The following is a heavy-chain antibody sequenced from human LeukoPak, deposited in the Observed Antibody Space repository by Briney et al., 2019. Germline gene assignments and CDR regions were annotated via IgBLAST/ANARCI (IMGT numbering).Heavy chain of an antibody. CDR1: GYTLTAYY. Sequence: ASVKVSCKASGYTLTAYYVHWVRQAPGQGLEWMGRINPNSGDTNYAQEFQGRVTMTRDTSISTAYMELSRLRSDDTAVYYCARDPAIAVAGKGYFQHWGQGTLVTVSS. V-gene: IGHV1-2*06. D-gene: IGHD6-19*01. J-gene: IGHJ1*01. CDR2: INPNSGDT. CDR3: ARDPAIAVAGKGYFQH.